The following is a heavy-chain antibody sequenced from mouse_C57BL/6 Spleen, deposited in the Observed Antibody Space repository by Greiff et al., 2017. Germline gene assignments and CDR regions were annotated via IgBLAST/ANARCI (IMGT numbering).Heavy chain of an antibody. Sequence: QVHVKQPGAELVKPGASVKLSCKASGYTFTSYWMHWVKQRPGQGLEWIGMIHPNSGSTNYNEKFKSKATLTVDKSSSTAYMQLSSLTSEDSAVFYCAEGTTVVSYWYFDVWGTGTTVTVSS. CDR1: GYTFTSYW. CDR3: AEGTTVVSYWYFDV. CDR2: IHPNSGST. V-gene: IGHV1-64*01. J-gene: IGHJ1*03. D-gene: IGHD1-1*01.